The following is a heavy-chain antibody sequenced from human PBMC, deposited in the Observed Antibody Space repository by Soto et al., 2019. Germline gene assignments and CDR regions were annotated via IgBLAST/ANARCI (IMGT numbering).Heavy chain of an antibody. CDR2: ISYDGSNK. CDR3: ARDLEPGAFDI. J-gene: IGHJ3*02. V-gene: IGHV3-30-3*01. CDR1: GFTFSSYA. Sequence: GSLRLSCAASGFTFSSYAMHWVRQAPGKGLEWVAVISYDGSNKYYADSVKGRFTISRDNSKNTLYLQMNSLRAEDTAVYYCARDLEPGAFDIWGQGTMVTVSS.